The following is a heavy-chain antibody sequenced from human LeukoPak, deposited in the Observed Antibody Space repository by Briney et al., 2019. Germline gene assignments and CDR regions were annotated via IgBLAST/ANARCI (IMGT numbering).Heavy chain of an antibody. D-gene: IGHD1-26*01. CDR1: GFTFSIYA. CDR2: IRGTDDST. V-gene: IGHV3-23*01. J-gene: IGHJ4*02. CDR3: AKDRGGSYPGGFDS. Sequence: GGSLRLSCAASGFTFSIYAMNWVRQAPGKGLEWVSAIRGTDDSTYYADSVKGRFTISRDNSKNTLYLQMNSLRAEDTAGYYCAKDRGGSYPGGFDSWGQGTLVTVSS.